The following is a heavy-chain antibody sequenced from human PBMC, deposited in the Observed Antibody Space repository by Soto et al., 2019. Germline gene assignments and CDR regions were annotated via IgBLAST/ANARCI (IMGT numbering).Heavy chain of an antibody. CDR1: GGSTSSGGYY. CDR2: IYHSGHT. J-gene: IGHJ4*02. D-gene: IGHD6-19*01. Sequence: SETLSLTCTVSGGSTSSGGYYWTWIRQNQERGLEWVGYIYHSGHTDYNPSLRSRISISVDTSKNQFSLKLSSVTAADTAVYYCARLAVAGIAVAGTVECFDYWGQGTLVT. CDR3: ARLAVAGIAVAGTVECFDY. V-gene: IGHV4-31*03.